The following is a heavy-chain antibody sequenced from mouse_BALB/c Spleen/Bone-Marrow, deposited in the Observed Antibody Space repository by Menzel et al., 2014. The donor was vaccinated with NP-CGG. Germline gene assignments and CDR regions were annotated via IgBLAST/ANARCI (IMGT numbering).Heavy chain of an antibody. CDR1: GYTFTNYW. CDR2: INPSNGRT. CDR3: ARGFDY. Sequence: VQLQQSGAELVKPGASVKLSCKASGYTFTNYWMHWVKQRPGQGLEWIGEINPSNGRTNYNEKFKSKATLTVDKSSSTAYMQLSSLTSEDSAVYYCARGFDYWGQDTTLTVSS. J-gene: IGHJ2*01. V-gene: IGHV1S81*02.